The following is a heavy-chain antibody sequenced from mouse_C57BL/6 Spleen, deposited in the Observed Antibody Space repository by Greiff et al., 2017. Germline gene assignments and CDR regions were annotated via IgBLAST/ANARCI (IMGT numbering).Heavy chain of an antibody. D-gene: IGHD1-1*01. V-gene: IGHV1-82*01. CDR1: AYAFSSSW. CDR3: ARSKVYYGSSDEWYFDV. Sequence: QVQLQQSGPELVNPGASERISSKPSAYAFSSSWMNWVKQRPGKGLEWIGRIYPGDGDTNYNGKFKGKATLTADKSSSTAYMQLSSLTSEDSAVYFCARSKVYYGSSDEWYFDVRRTSTTVTVSS. J-gene: IGHJ1*03. CDR2: IYPGDGDT.